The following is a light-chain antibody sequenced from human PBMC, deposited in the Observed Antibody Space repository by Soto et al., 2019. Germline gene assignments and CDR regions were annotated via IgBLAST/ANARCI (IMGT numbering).Light chain of an antibody. J-gene: IGLJ2*01. CDR1: SSDVGGYNY. V-gene: IGLV2-14*01. Sequence: QSALTQPASVSGSPGQSITISCTGTSSDVGGYNYVSWYQQHPGKAPKLMIYDVSNRPSGVSNRFSGSKSGNTASLTISGLQAEDEADYYCSSYTISSTLEVFGGGTQLTVL. CDR2: DVS. CDR3: SSYTISSTLEV.